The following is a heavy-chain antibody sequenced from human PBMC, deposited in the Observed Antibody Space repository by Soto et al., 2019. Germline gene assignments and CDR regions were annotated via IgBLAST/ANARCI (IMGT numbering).Heavy chain of an antibody. CDR1: GGSISSGGYY. CDR2: IYYSGST. J-gene: IGHJ3*02. CDR3: ARSHCTGGSCYSGAFDI. Sequence: SETLSLTCTVSGGSISSGGYYWSWIRQHPGKGLEWIGYIYYSGSTYFNPSLKSRVTISVDTSKSTFSLKLSSVTAADTAVYYCARSHCTGGSCYSGAFDIWGKGTMVTVSS. D-gene: IGHD2-15*01. V-gene: IGHV4-31*03.